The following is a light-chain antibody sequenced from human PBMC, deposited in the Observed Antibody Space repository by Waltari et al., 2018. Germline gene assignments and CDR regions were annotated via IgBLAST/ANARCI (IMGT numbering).Light chain of an antibody. J-gene: IGKJ2*01. CDR1: QNIRTY. CDR3: LQSSNMPRT. V-gene: IGKV1-39*01. Sequence: DIQMTQAPSSLSASIGDRVTITCRASQNIRTYLSWYQQKPGQAPKLLIYGAPTLQRGVPSRFTGSGAGTVFTLTITSLQPEDFATYYCLQSSNMPRTFGPGARLEI. CDR2: GAP.